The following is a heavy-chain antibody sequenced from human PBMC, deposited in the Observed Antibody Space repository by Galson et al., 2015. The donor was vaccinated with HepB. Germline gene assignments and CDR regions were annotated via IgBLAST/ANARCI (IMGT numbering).Heavy chain of an antibody. J-gene: IGHJ4*02. Sequence: SVKVSCKASGYTFSSYDINWVRQAPGQRLEWMGWMNPNSGSTGSAQQFQGRVTMTRNTSISTAYMELSSLRSEDTAVYFCARGPTSSFYDFWSGYYKGYYFDYWGQGTLVTVSS. CDR3: ARGPTSSFYDFWSGYYKGYYFDY. CDR2: MNPNSGST. V-gene: IGHV1-8*01. CDR1: GYTFSSYD. D-gene: IGHD3-3*01.